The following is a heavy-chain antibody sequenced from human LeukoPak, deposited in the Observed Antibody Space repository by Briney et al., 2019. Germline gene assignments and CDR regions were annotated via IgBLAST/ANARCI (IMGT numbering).Heavy chain of an antibody. V-gene: IGHV4-59*01. D-gene: IGHD5-18*01. CDR2: MYFGGSS. J-gene: IGHJ4*02. Sequence: SETLSLTCTVSGGSISSYYWSWIRQPPGKGLEWIGYMYFGGSSNYNPSLKSRVTISVDTSKNQLSLDLNSVTAADTAVYYCTRASRGYSYGFAEYWGQGTLVTVSS. CDR1: GGSISSYY. CDR3: TRASRGYSYGFAEY.